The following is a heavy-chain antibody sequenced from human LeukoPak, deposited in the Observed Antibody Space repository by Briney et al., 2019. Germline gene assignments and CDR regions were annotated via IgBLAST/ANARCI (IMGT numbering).Heavy chain of an antibody. D-gene: IGHD6-19*01. J-gene: IGHJ6*02. CDR1: GFTFSSYE. V-gene: IGHV3-48*03. Sequence: GGSLRLSCAASGFTFSSYEMNWVRQAPGKGLEWVSYISSSGTTIYYADSVKGRFTISRDNSKNTLYLQMNSLRAEDTAVYYCARDKVIAVAGTPDYYYYGMDVWGQGTTVTVSS. CDR3: ARDKVIAVAGTPDYYYYGMDV. CDR2: ISSSGTTI.